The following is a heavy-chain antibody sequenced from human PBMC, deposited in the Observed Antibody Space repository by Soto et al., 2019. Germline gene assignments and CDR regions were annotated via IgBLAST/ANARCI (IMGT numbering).Heavy chain of an antibody. Sequence: QVQLQESGPGLVKPSQTLSLNCTVSGGSINRERSYWRWICQSPGRGLEWIGYISHNGMTWCNPSHQSRVSISIDKSKDHFSLEVRSVTAADTAFYYCARGEIVMVDWGQGALVTVSS. CDR1: GGSINRERSY. CDR2: ISHNGMT. J-gene: IGHJ4*02. D-gene: IGHD3-22*01. CDR3: ARGEIVMVD. V-gene: IGHV4-31*03.